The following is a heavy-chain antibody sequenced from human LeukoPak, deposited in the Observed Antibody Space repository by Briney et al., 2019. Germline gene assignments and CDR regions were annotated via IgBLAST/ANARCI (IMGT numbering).Heavy chain of an antibody. CDR3: ARSMVTTDRNFDH. CDR2: VSHSGAT. V-gene: IGHV4-39*07. CDR1: GSSITSSPYH. J-gene: IGHJ4*02. D-gene: IGHD2-21*02. Sequence: PSETLSLTCTVSGSSITSSPYHWAWIRQPPGRGPEWIGTVSHSGATQYNPSLTSRVTILLDTSKNQFSLSLNSVTAADTAIFYCARSMVTTDRNFDHWGQGTLVTVSS.